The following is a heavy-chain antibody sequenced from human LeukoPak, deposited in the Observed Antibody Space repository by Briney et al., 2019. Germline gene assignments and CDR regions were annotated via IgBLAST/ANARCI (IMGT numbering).Heavy chain of an antibody. CDR3: AKIGRRYDFWTGYYEEEVDYMDV. CDR2: ISGSGGST. D-gene: IGHD3-3*01. J-gene: IGHJ6*03. Sequence: GGSLRLSCAASGFTFSSYGMSWVRQAPGKGLEWVSAISGSGGSTYYAVSVKGRFTISRDNYKDTLYLQMNSLRAEDTAVYYCAKIGRRYDFWTGYYEEEVDYMDVWGKGTTVTVSS. CDR1: GFTFSSYG. V-gene: IGHV3-23*01.